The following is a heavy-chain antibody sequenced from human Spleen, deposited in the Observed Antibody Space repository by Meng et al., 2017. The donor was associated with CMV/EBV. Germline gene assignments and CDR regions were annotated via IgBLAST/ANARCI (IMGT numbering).Heavy chain of an antibody. CDR1: GGSISSSNW. Sequence: CAVSGGSISSSNWWSWVRQPPGKGLEWIGEIHHTGSTNYIASLKSRVTISLEKSKNQFSLNLTSVTAADTAVYYCARLGRGGDMIFDSWGRGTLVTVSS. J-gene: IGHJ4*02. CDR3: ARLGRGGDMIFDS. CDR2: IHHTGST. V-gene: IGHV4-4*02. D-gene: IGHD2-21*02.